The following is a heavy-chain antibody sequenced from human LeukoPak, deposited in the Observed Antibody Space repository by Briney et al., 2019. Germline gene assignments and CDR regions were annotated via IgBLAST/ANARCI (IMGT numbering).Heavy chain of an antibody. Sequence: GESLRISCKGAGYTFSSYWIGWVRQMPGKGLEWMGIIYPGDSDTRYSPSLQGQVTISVDTSIGTAYLQWSSLKASDTAIYYCARQNDFRLDYWGQGTLVTVFS. V-gene: IGHV5-51*01. CDR1: GYTFSSYW. CDR3: ARQNDFRLDY. CDR2: IYPGDSDT. D-gene: IGHD3-3*01. J-gene: IGHJ4*02.